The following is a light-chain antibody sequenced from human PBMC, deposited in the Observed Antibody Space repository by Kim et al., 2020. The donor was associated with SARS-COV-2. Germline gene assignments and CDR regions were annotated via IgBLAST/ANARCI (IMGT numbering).Light chain of an antibody. CDR3: QQSHNDPFT. J-gene: IGKJ3*01. Sequence: ASVGDSVTITCRASQTITTYLNWYQLRPGKAPKLLLYGASTLESGVPSRFIGSGSGTDFTLTIISLQPEDFATYYCQQSHNDPFTFGPGTKVDIK. V-gene: IGKV1-39*01. CDR1: QTITTY. CDR2: GAS.